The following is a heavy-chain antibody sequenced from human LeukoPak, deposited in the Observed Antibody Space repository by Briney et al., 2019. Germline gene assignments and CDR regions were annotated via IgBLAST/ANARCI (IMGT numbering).Heavy chain of an antibody. Sequence: SETLSLTCSVAGASVYSGDYYWAWIRQPPGQSREYIGAVYYSGVTFDNPSLSGRITMSVDTSKNQFSLNLASVTATDTAIYYCARRGVFGSDNYFEYWGQGILVIVSS. CDR1: GASVYSGDYY. J-gene: IGHJ4*01. D-gene: IGHD3-10*01. CDR3: ARRGVFGSDNYFEY. CDR2: VYYSGVT. V-gene: IGHV4-39*01.